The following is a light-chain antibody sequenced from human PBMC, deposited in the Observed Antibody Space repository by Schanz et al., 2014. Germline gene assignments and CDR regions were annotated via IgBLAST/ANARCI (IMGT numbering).Light chain of an antibody. J-gene: IGLJ2*01. Sequence: QSALTQPASVSGSPGQSITISCTGTSSDVGSYNLVSWYQQHPGKAPKLMIYDVNNRPSGVSNRFSGSKSGNTASLTISGLQAEEEADYYCSSYTSTSPLIFGGGTKLTVL. CDR3: SSYTSTSPLI. CDR1: SSDVGSYNL. CDR2: DVN. V-gene: IGLV2-14*02.